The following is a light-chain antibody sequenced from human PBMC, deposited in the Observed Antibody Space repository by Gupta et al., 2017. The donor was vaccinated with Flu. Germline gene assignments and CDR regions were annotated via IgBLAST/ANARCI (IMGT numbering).Light chain of an antibody. CDR1: QSRVYSANNKNY. CDR3: QQDDSSPYS. V-gene: IGKV4-1*01. Sequence: SLGERATINCKSSQSRVYSANNKNYLLWYQQKPGQAPKLLIYWASTRESGVPDRFSGRGSGTDFSLTISSLQAEDVAVYYCQQDDSSPYSFGQGTKMEIK. CDR2: WAS. J-gene: IGKJ2*03.